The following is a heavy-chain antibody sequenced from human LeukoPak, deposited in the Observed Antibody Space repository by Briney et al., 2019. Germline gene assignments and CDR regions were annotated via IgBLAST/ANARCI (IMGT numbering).Heavy chain of an antibody. CDR1: GGSISSSSYY. D-gene: IGHD5-18*01. Sequence: SETLSLTCTVSGGSISSSSYYWGWIRQPPGKGLEWIGSIYYSVSTYYNPSLKSRVTISVDTSKNQFSLKLSSVTAADRAVYFCVAGTAMVMDWFDPWGQGTLVTVSS. J-gene: IGHJ5*02. CDR3: VAGTAMVMDWFDP. CDR2: IYYSVST. V-gene: IGHV4-39*01.